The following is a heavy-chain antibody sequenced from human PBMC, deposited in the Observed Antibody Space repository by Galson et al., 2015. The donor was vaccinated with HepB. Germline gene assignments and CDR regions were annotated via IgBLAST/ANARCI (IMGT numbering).Heavy chain of an antibody. J-gene: IGHJ4*02. CDR3: ARVPLGATVVGFDY. D-gene: IGHD1-26*01. V-gene: IGHV1-2*02. CDR1: GFTFSSYA. CDR2: INPNSGGT. Sequence: SCAASGFTFSSYAMHWVRQAPGQGLEWMGWINPNSGGTNYAQKFQGRVTMTRDTSISTAYMELSRLRSDDTAVYYCARVPLGATVVGFDYWGQGTLVTVSS.